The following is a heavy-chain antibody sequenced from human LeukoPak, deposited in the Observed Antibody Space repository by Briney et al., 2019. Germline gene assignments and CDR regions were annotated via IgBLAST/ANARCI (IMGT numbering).Heavy chain of an antibody. V-gene: IGHV3-48*04. D-gene: IGHD6-13*01. CDR2: ISSTSSTI. CDR3: ARACSSSWYLDY. J-gene: IGHJ4*02. CDR1: GFTFSSCT. Sequence: GGSPRLSCAASGFTFSSCTMNWVRQAPGKGLEWLSYISSTSSTIYYADSVKGRFTISRDNAKNSLYLQMHSLRAEDTAVYYCARACSSSWYLDYWGQGTLATVSS.